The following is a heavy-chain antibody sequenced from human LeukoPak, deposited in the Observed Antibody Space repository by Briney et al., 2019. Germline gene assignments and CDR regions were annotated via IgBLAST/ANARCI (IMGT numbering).Heavy chain of an antibody. J-gene: IGHJ4*02. CDR1: GYTFTSYA. V-gene: IGHV1-2*02. Sequence: GASVKVSCKASGYTFTSYAIHWVRQAPGQGLEWMGWITPSGGTNYPQKFQGRVAITWDTSITTAYMDLSRLTSDDTAVYYCASDRYGDGFAHLDSWGQGALVTVSS. CDR3: ASDRYGDGFAHLDS. D-gene: IGHD5-24*01. CDR2: ITPSGGT.